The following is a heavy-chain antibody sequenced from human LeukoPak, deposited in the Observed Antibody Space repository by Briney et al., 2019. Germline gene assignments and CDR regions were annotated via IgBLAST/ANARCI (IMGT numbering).Heavy chain of an antibody. CDR2: INPSGGST. D-gene: IGHD3-22*01. CDR3: ARTTNYYDSSGYLY. CDR1: GYTFTSYD. Sequence: ASVKVSCRASGYTFTSYDINWVRQAPGQGLEWMGIINPSGGSTSYAQKFQGRVTMTRGMSTSTVYMELSSLRSEDTAVYYCARTTNYYDSSGYLYWGQGTLVTVSS. J-gene: IGHJ4*02. V-gene: IGHV1-46*01.